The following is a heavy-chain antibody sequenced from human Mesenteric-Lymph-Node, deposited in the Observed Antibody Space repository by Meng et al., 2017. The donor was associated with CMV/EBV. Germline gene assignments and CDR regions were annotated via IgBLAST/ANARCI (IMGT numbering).Heavy chain of an antibody. V-gene: IGHV4-39*02. Sequence: SETLSLTCTVSGGSISSSSYYWGWIRQPPGKGLEWIGSIYYSGSTYYNPSLKSRVTISVDTSKNQFSLKLSSVTAAYTAVYYCARDRITMVRGVYYYYGMDVWGQGTTVTVSS. CDR1: GGSISSSSYY. CDR3: ARDRITMVRGVYYYYGMDV. D-gene: IGHD3-10*01. J-gene: IGHJ6*02. CDR2: IYYSGST.